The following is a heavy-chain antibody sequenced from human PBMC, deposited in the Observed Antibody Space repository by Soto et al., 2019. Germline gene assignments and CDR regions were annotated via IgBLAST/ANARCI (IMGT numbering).Heavy chain of an antibody. CDR1: GFTFSSYG. J-gene: IGHJ4*02. CDR2: ISDDGSKK. CDR3: AKEWVYDSSGWSFDY. D-gene: IGHD3-22*01. V-gene: IGHV3-30*18. Sequence: QVQLVESGGGVVQPGRSLRLSCAASGFTFSSYGMHWVRQAPGKGLEWVAVISDDGSKKYYADSVKGRFTISRDNSKNPLCLQMNSLRAEVTAVYYCAKEWVYDSSGWSFDYWGQGALVTVSS.